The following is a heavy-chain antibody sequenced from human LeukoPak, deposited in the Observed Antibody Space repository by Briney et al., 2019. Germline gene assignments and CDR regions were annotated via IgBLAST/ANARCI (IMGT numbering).Heavy chain of an antibody. CDR2: ISGSGGST. V-gene: IGHV3-23*01. CDR1: GFTFSSFA. J-gene: IGHJ4*02. D-gene: IGHD3-3*01. CDR3: ANAPGRGWLLSYFAN. Sequence: AGGSLRLSCAASGFTFSSFAMSWVRQAPGKGLEWVSGISGSGGSTYYADSAKGRFSISSDKSKNTLYLQMSSLRAEDTAVYYCANAPGRGWLLSYFANWGQGTLVTVSS.